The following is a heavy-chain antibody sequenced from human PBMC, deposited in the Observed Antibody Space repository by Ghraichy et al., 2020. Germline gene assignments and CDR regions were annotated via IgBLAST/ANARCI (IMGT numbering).Heavy chain of an antibody. J-gene: IGHJ4*02. D-gene: IGHD3-22*01. CDR3: AGDDPEYYNDSSGYYSGYFDY. CDR2: ISAYNGKT. Sequence: ASVKVSCKASGYTFTSYGLSWVRQAPGQGLEWMGGISAYNGKTNYAQKLKGRVTMTTNTSTSTAYTELRSLRSDDKAVYYCAGDDPEYYNDSSGYYSGYFDYWGQGTRVTGPS. CDR1: GYTFTSYG. V-gene: IGHV1-18*04.